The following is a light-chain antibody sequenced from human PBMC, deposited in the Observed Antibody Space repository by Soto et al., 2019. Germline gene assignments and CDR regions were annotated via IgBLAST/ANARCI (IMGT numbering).Light chain of an antibody. CDR3: QQLNSYPQGLFT. Sequence: DIQLTQSPSFLSASVGDRVTITCRASQGISSYLAWYQQKPGKAPKLLIYAASTLQSGVPSRFSGSGSGTEFTLTISSLQPEDFATYYCQQLNSYPQGLFTFAPGTKVDIK. CDR2: AAS. J-gene: IGKJ3*01. V-gene: IGKV1-9*01. CDR1: QGISSY.